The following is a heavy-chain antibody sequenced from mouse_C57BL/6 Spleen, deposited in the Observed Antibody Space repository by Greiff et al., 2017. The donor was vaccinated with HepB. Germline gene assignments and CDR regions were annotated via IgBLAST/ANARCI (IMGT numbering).Heavy chain of an antibody. CDR3: VIYYDYDERIPYFDY. D-gene: IGHD2-4*01. J-gene: IGHJ2*01. CDR2: IYPRSGNT. V-gene: IGHV1-81*01. Sequence: VQLQQSGAELARPGASVKLSCKASGYTFTSYGISWVKQRTGQGLEWIGEIYPRSGNTYYNEKFKGKATLTADKSSSTAYMELRSLTSEDSAVYFCVIYYDYDERIPYFDYWGQGTTLTVSS. CDR1: GYTFTSYG.